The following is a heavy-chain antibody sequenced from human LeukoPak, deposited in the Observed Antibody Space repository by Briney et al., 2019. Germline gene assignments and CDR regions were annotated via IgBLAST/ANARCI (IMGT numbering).Heavy chain of an antibody. Sequence: ASVKVSCKASGYTFTNYYIHWVRQAPGQGLEWMGIINPSGGSTSYAQKFQGRVTMTRDTSTSTVYMELSSLRSEDTAVYYCARASDIAAAGPNTPYFDYWGQGTLVTVSS. CDR2: INPSGGST. V-gene: IGHV1-46*01. J-gene: IGHJ4*02. CDR3: ARASDIAAAGPNTPYFDY. D-gene: IGHD6-13*01. CDR1: GYTFTNYY.